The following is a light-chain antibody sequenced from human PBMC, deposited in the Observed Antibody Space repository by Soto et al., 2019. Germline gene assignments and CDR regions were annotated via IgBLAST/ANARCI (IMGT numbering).Light chain of an antibody. Sequence: EIELTQSPCTLSLSLGERATLSCSASHSFSSSSFAWYQQKPGQAPRLFIYGASSSATGIPDRFTGSGSGPGFTLTTGRLKTEDCAVYYCQQYGNSPGTFGQGTKVE. V-gene: IGKV3-20*01. CDR1: HSFSSSS. CDR3: QQYGNSPGT. J-gene: IGKJ1*01. CDR2: GAS.